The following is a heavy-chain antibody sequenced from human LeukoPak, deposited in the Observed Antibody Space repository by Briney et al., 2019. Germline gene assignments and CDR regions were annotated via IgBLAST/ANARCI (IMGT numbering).Heavy chain of an antibody. D-gene: IGHD2-8*01. Sequence: GGSLRLSCAASGFIFSDYYMCWVRQAPGKGPEWISYISSFGSTKHYADSVKGRFTVSRDNGKNLVYLEMNSLRVDDTAVYYCTKGVKMVFNDWGQGALVTVSS. CDR1: GFIFSDYY. CDR2: ISSFGSTK. V-gene: IGHV3-11*04. J-gene: IGHJ4*02. CDR3: TKGVKMVFND.